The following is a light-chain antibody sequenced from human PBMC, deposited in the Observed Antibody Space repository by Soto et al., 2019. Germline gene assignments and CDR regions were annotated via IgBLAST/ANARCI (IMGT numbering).Light chain of an antibody. CDR2: WAS. CDR1: QSVLYSSNNKNY. CDR3: QQYYITPQT. J-gene: IGKJ1*01. V-gene: IGKV4-1*01. Sequence: DIVMTQSPDSLAVSLGERATINCKSSQSVLYSSNNKNYLAWYQQKPGQPPKLLIYWASTRESGVPDRLSGSGSGTDFTLTISNLQAEDVAVYYCQQYYITPQTFGQGTKVEIK.